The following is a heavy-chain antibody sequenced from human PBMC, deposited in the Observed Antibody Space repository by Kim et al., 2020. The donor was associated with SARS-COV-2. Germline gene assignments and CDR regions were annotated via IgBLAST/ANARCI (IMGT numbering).Heavy chain of an antibody. D-gene: IGHD6-6*01. CDR2: ISSSSSYT. Sequence: GGSLRLSCAASGFTFSDYYMSWIRQAPGKGLEWVSYISSSSSYTNYADSVKGRFTISRDNAKNSLYLQMNSLRAEDTAVYYCAREGGPIAARSFDYWGQGTLVTVSS. CDR3: AREGGPIAARSFDY. V-gene: IGHV3-11*05. CDR1: GFTFSDYY. J-gene: IGHJ4*02.